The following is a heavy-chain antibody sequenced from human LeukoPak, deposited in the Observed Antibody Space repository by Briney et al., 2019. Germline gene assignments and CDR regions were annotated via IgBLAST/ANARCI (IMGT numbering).Heavy chain of an antibody. Sequence: AGGSLRLSCAASGFTFSSYAMSWVRQAPGKGLEWVSAIRGSGGSTYYADSVKGRFTISRDNSKNTLYLQMNSLRAEDTAVYYCAKTNANYYDSSGVGWLDYWGQGTLVTVSS. CDR1: GFTFSSYA. V-gene: IGHV3-23*01. CDR2: IRGSGGST. J-gene: IGHJ4*02. D-gene: IGHD3-22*01. CDR3: AKTNANYYDSSGVGWLDY.